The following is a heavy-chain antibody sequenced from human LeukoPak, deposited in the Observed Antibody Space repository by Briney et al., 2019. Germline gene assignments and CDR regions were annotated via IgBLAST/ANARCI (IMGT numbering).Heavy chain of an antibody. Sequence: ASVKVSCEASGGTFSSYAISWVRQAPGQGLEWMGGIIPIFGTANYAQKFQGRVTITTDESTSTAYMELSSLRSEDTAVYYCARDPGYYYDSSGLRLGYWGQGTLVIVS. D-gene: IGHD3-22*01. CDR3: ARDPGYYYDSSGLRLGY. CDR1: GGTFSSYA. CDR2: IIPIFGTA. J-gene: IGHJ4*02. V-gene: IGHV1-69*05.